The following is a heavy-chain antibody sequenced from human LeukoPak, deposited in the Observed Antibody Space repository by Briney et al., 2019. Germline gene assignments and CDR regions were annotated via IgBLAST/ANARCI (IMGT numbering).Heavy chain of an antibody. D-gene: IGHD3-3*01. CDR1: GFTFDDYA. CDR2: ISWNSGSI. J-gene: IGHJ3*02. CDR3: AKDRGDDFHAFDI. Sequence: GGSLRLSCAASGFTFDDYAMHWVRQAPGKGLEWVSGISWNSGSIGYADSVKGRFTISRDNAKNSLYLQMNSLRAEDMALYYCAKDRGDDFHAFDIWGQGTMVTVSS. V-gene: IGHV3-9*03.